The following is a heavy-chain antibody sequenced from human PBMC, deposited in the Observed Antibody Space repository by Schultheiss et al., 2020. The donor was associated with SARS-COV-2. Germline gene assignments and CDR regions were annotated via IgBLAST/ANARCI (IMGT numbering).Heavy chain of an antibody. CDR1: GDSVSSNSAA. J-gene: IGHJ4*02. D-gene: IGHD2-15*01. V-gene: IGHV6-1*01. CDR2: TYYRSKWYN. CDR3: ARDGRYCSGGICYSGSCDY. Sequence: SQTLSLTCAISGDSVSSNSAAWNWIRQSPSRGLEWLGRTYYRSKWYNDYAVSVKSRLTINPDTSKNQFSLQLNSVTPEDTAVYYCARDGRYCSGGICYSGSCDYWGQGTLVTVSS.